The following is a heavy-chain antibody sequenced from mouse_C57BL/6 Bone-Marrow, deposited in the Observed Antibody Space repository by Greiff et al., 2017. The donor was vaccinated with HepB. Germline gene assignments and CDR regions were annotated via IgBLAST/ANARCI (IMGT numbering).Heavy chain of an antibody. CDR1: GFNIKDYY. D-gene: IGHD2-5*01. V-gene: IGHV14-2*01. Sequence: VQLQQSGAELVKPGASVKLSCTASGFNIKDYYMHWVKQRTEQGLEWIGRIDPEDGETKYAPKFQSKATITADTSSNTAYLQHSSLTSEDTAVYYCARPIVTTRRYAMDYWGQGTSVTVSS. CDR3: ARPIVTTRRYAMDY. CDR2: IDPEDGET. J-gene: IGHJ4*01.